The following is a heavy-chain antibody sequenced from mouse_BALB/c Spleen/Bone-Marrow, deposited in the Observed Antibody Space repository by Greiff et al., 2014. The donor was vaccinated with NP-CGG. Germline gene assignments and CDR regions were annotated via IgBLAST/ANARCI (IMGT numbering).Heavy chain of an antibody. Sequence: QVQLKESGPGLVAPSQSLSITCTVSGFSLTSYGVHWVRQPPGKGLEWLGVIWAGGSTSYNSALMSRLSINQDNSKSQVFLKLNSLQTDDTATYYGAREGRGYYGSSGAAMDYWGQGTSVTVSS. CDR2: IWAGGST. V-gene: IGHV2-9*02. J-gene: IGHJ4*01. D-gene: IGHD1-1*01. CDR1: GFSLTSYG. CDR3: AREGRGYYGSSGAAMDY.